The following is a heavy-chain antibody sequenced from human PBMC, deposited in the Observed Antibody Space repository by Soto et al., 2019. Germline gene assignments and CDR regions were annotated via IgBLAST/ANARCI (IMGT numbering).Heavy chain of an antibody. Sequence: QVQLVQSGAEVKKPGSSVKVSCKASGGTFSSYAISWVRQAPGQGLEWMGGIIPIFGTANYAQKFQGRVTITADESTSTAYMELSRLRSEDTAVYYCAREDIAAADYYYYGMDVWGQGTTVTVSS. V-gene: IGHV1-69*01. D-gene: IGHD6-13*01. CDR1: GGTFSSYA. CDR3: AREDIAAADYYYYGMDV. CDR2: IIPIFGTA. J-gene: IGHJ6*02.